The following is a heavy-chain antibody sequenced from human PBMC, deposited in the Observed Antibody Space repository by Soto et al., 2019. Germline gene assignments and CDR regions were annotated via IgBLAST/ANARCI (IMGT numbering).Heavy chain of an antibody. CDR1: GFTFSSYA. V-gene: IGHV3-23*01. D-gene: IGHD1-1*01. J-gene: IGHJ5*02. Sequence: VVSLRLSCAASGFTFSSYAMSWVRQAPGKGLEWVSAISGSGGSTYYADSVKGRFTISRDNSKNTLYLQMNSLRAEDTAVYDCARNWHGGSWGQGTLVTVSS. CDR3: ARNWHGGS. CDR2: ISGSGGST.